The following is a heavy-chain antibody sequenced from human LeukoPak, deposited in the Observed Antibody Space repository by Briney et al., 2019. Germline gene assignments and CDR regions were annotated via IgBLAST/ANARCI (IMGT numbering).Heavy chain of an antibody. CDR3: AKCRSESIAAAGNH. CDR2: IGGSGDNR. CDR1: GFTFSSYA. D-gene: IGHD6-13*01. V-gene: IGHV3-23*01. Sequence: PGGPLRLSCAASGFTFSSYALSWVRQAPGKGLEWVSAIGGSGDNRYYADSAKGRFTISRDNSKNTLYLEMNSLRVEDTAVYYCAKCRSESIAAAGNHWGQGTLVTVSS. J-gene: IGHJ4*02.